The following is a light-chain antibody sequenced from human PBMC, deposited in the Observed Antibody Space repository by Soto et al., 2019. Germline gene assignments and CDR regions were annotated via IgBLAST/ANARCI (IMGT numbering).Light chain of an antibody. J-gene: IGKJ1*01. Sequence: DIQMTQSPSTLSASVGDIVTITCRASQNINSWLAWYQQKPGKAPNLLIYDASTLESGVPSRFSGSGSGTEFTLTISSLQPEDFATYYCQQFHSFPRTFGQGTKVDIK. CDR2: DAS. CDR1: QNINSW. V-gene: IGKV1-5*01. CDR3: QQFHSFPRT.